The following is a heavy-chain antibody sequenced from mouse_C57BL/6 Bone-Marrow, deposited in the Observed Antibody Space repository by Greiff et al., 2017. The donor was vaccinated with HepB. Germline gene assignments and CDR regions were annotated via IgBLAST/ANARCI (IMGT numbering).Heavy chain of an antibody. Sequence: SLSYLARPVSSVKLSCKASVYTFTSYVISWVKHRTVHCLEWIGEIYPRSGNTYYNEKFKGKATLTADKSSSTAYMELRSLTSEDSAVYFCARQRQRGYYGSRPWFAYWGQGTLVTVSA. D-gene: IGHD1-1*01. CDR3: ARQRQRGYYGSRPWFAY. CDR2: IYPRSGNT. V-gene: IGHV1-81*01. J-gene: IGHJ3*01. CDR1: VYTFTSYV.